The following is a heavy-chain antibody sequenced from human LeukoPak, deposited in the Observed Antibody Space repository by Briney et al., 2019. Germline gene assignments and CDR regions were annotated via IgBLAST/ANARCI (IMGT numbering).Heavy chain of an antibody. CDR3: AKDPEYSSSYWGPNWFDP. Sequence: GGSLRLSCAASGFTFSSYAMSWVRQAPGKGLEWVSAIRCSGGSTYYADSVKGRFTISRDNSKNTLYLQMNSLRAEDTAVYYCAKDPEYSSSYWGPNWFDPWGQGTLVSVSS. CDR1: GFTFSSYA. J-gene: IGHJ5*02. V-gene: IGHV3-23*01. D-gene: IGHD6-6*01. CDR2: IRCSGGST.